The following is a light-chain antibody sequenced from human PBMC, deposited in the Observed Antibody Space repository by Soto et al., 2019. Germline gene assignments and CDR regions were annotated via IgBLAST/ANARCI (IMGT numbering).Light chain of an antibody. CDR1: STDVGGYNY. CDR2: DVS. Sequence: QSALTQPASVSGSPGQSITISCTGTSTDVGGYNYVSWYQQHPGKAPKLMISDVSNRPSGVSIRFSGSKSGNTASLTISGLQAEDEADYYCNSYSSSTTLYLFGTRTKLTVL. J-gene: IGLJ1*01. CDR3: NSYSSSTTLYL. V-gene: IGLV2-14*01.